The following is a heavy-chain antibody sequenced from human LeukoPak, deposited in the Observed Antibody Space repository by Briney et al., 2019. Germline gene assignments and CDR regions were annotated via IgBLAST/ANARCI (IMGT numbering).Heavy chain of an antibody. Sequence: GGSLRLSCAASGFTVSSNYMSWVRQAPGKGLEWVSVIYSGGSTYYADSVKGRFTISRDNSKNSLYLQMNSLRAEDTAVYYCASAAAPGAFDIWGQGTMVTVSS. CDR3: ASAAAPGAFDI. V-gene: IGHV3-66*01. CDR2: IYSGGST. D-gene: IGHD6-13*01. CDR1: GFTVSSNY. J-gene: IGHJ3*02.